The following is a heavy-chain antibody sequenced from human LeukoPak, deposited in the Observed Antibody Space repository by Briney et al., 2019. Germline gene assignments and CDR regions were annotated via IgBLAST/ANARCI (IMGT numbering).Heavy chain of an antibody. D-gene: IGHD6-19*01. V-gene: IGHV3-7*01. J-gene: IGHJ6*02. CDR2: IKQDGSEK. Sequence: PGGSLRLSCAASGFTFSSYWMSWVRQAPGKGLEWVANIKQDGSEKYYVDSVKGRFTISRDNAKNSLYLQMNSLRAEDSAVYYCAREAVDSSGWYYYGLDVWGQGTTVTVSS. CDR3: AREAVDSSGWYYYGLDV. CDR1: GFTFSSYW.